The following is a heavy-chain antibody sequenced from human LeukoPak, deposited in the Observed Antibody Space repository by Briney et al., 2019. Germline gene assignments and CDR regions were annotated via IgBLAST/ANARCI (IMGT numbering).Heavy chain of an antibody. V-gene: IGHV3-23*01. J-gene: IGHJ4*02. CDR1: GFTFSRNG. D-gene: IGHD2-15*01. CDR3: AKFSRAADSY. CDR2: ISGSGGNT. Sequence: GGSLRLSCAASGFTFSRNGMTWVRQAPGKGLEWVSAISGSGGNTYYADSVKGRFTISRDNSKNTLYLQMNSLRAEDTAVYYCAKFSRAADSYWGQGTLVTVSS.